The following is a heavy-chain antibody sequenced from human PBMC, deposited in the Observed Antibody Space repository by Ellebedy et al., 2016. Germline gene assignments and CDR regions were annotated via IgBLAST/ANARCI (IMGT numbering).Heavy chain of an antibody. Sequence: GESLKISCAASGFTFSSYAMHWVRQAPGKGLEWVAVISYDGSNKYYADSVKGRFTISRDNSKNTLYLQMNSLRAEDTAVYYCARDLDPGIAARPSYYYGMDVWGQGTTVTVSS. CDR3: ARDLDPGIAARPSYYYGMDV. CDR1: GFTFSSYA. V-gene: IGHV3-30-3*01. CDR2: ISYDGSNK. D-gene: IGHD6-6*01. J-gene: IGHJ6*02.